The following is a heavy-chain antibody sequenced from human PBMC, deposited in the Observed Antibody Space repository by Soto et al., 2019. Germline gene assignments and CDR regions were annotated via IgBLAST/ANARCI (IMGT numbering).Heavy chain of an antibody. D-gene: IGHD5-12*01. J-gene: IGHJ4*02. V-gene: IGHV3-48*01. CDR2: ISRSSSTI. CDR3: ARSSGYDLSFDY. Sequence: PGGSLRLSCAASGFTFSNYSMNWVRQAPGKGLEWVSYISRSSSTIYYADSVKGRFTISRDNAKNSLYLQMNSLRAEDTAVYYCARSSGYDLSFDYWGQGTLVTVSS. CDR1: GFTFSNYS.